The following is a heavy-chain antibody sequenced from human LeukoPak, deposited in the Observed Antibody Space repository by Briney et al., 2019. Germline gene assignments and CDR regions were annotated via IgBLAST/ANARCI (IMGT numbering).Heavy chain of an antibody. Sequence: SETLSLTCTASGGSISSYYWSWIRQPPGKGLEWIGYIYYSGSTNYNPSLKSRVTISVDTSKSQFSLKLSSVTAADTAVYYCXXVKXXXYHXYMDVWGKGTTVTVSS. CDR3: XXVKXXXYHXYMDV. CDR1: GGSISSYY. V-gene: IGHV4-59*01. J-gene: IGHJ6*03. CDR2: IYYSGST.